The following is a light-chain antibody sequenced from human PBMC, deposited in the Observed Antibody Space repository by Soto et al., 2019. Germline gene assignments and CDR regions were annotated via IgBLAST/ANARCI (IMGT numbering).Light chain of an antibody. CDR3: CSYADSSTYV. CDR2: EDS. Sequence: CSLHHPASVPGSAGPSITLPCPGTSSDVGSYNLVSWYQQHPGKAPKLIIYEDSKRPSGVSNRFSGSKSGNTASLTISGLQTEDEADYYCCSYADSSTYVFGTGTKVTVL. V-gene: IGLV2-23*01. J-gene: IGLJ1*01. CDR1: SSDVGSYNL.